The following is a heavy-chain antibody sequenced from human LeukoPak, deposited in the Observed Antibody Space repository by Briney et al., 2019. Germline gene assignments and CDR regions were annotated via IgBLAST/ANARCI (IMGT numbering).Heavy chain of an antibody. D-gene: IGHD6-13*01. CDR1: GYSFTNYW. CDR3: AKIHSSSSYGNFDY. J-gene: IGHJ4*02. CDR2: IYPGDSDT. Sequence: GESLKISCKGSGYSFTNYWIGWVRQMPGKGLDWMGIIYPGDSDTRYSPSFQGQVTISADKSISTAYLQWSSLKASDTAMYYCAKIHSSSSYGNFDYWGQGTLVTVSS. V-gene: IGHV5-51*03.